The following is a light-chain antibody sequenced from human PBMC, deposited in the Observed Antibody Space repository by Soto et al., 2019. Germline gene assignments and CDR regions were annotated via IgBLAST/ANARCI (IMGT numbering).Light chain of an antibody. CDR1: SSDVGGYNY. CDR3: SSYTSTSTLYV. J-gene: IGLJ1*01. Sequence: QSVLTQPASVSGSPGQSITISCTGTSSDVGGYNYVSRYQQHPGKAPKLMIYEVSSRPSGVSNRFSGSKSGNTASLTISGLQAEDEADYYCSSYTSTSTLYVFGSGTKLTVL. CDR2: EVS. V-gene: IGLV2-14*01.